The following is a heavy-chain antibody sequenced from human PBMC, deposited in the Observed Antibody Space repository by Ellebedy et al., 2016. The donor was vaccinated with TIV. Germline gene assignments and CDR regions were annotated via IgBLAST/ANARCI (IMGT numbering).Heavy chain of an antibody. CDR1: GYSFTSYW. Sequence: GESLKISCKGSGYSFTSYWIGWVRQMPGKGLEWMGIIYPGDSDTRYSPSFQGQVTISADKSISTAYLQWSSLKASDTAMYYCARGYCTNGVCYMIFDYWGQGTLVTVSS. CDR2: IYPGDSDT. D-gene: IGHD2-8*01. CDR3: ARGYCTNGVCYMIFDY. V-gene: IGHV5-51*01. J-gene: IGHJ4*02.